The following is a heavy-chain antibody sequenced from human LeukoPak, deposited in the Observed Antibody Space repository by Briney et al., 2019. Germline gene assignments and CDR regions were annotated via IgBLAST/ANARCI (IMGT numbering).Heavy chain of an antibody. CDR1: GFTFDDYA. V-gene: IGHV3-9*01. CDR2: ISWNSDSI. J-gene: IGHJ5*01. CDR3: AKDSNVGSGYYYAPFDS. Sequence: GRSLRLSCAASGFTFDDYAIHWVRQAPGKGLEWVSGISWNSDSIGYADSVKGRFTVSRDNAKNSLYLQMNNLRAEDTALYYCAKDSNVGSGYYYAPFDSWGQGTLVTVSS. D-gene: IGHD3-22*01.